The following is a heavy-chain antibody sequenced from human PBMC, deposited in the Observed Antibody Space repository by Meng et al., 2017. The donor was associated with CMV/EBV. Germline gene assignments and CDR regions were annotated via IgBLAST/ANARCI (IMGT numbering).Heavy chain of an antibody. CDR3: ARDLGTYDFWSGYLPNFDY. Sequence: ASVKVSCKASGYTFTGYGISWVRQAPGQGLEWMGWISAYNGNTNYAQKLQGRVTMTTDTSTSTAYMELRRLRSDDTAVYYCARDLGTYDFWSGYLPNFDYWGQGTLVTVSS. CDR2: ISAYNGNT. CDR1: GYTFTGYG. V-gene: IGHV1-18*01. J-gene: IGHJ4*02. D-gene: IGHD3-3*01.